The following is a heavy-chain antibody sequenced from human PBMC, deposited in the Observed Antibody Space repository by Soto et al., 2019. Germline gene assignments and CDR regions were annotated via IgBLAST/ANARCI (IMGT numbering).Heavy chain of an antibody. V-gene: IGHV5-51*01. J-gene: IGHJ6*02. CDR1: GYIFAHYW. CDR3: ARHIFSGYDPDNYAADV. Sequence: PGESLKISCKAYGYIFAHYWIGWVRQTPGKGLEWMGIIFPGDSETRYSPSFHGQVTISVDKSDNTASLQWSALQASDTGLYYCARHIFSGYDPDNYAADVWGQGTTVTVSS. CDR2: IFPGDSET. D-gene: IGHD5-12*01.